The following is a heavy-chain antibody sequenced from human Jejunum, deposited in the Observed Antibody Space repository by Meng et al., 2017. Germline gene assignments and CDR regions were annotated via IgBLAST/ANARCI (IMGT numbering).Heavy chain of an antibody. Sequence: ASVKVSCKASGYSFTGYYIHWVRQAPGQGLEWMGRINCNTGGTNNAQKFQGRVTMTRDTSISTAYMELNRLTSDDTAVYYCARESEGGITEQQLQHWGQGTLVTVSS. V-gene: IGHV1-2*06. CDR1: GYSFTGYY. CDR3: ARESEGGITEQQLQH. J-gene: IGHJ1*01. CDR2: INCNTGGT. D-gene: IGHD3-10*01.